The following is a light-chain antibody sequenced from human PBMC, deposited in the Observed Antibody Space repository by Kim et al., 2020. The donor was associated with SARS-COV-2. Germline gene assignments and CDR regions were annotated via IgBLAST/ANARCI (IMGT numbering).Light chain of an antibody. CDR2: FTS. V-gene: IGKV6-21*02. Sequence: EIVLTQSPDFQSVTPKETVTITCRASQNIRSDLHWYQQKPNQSPRLLIKFTSQSISGVPSRFSGSGSGTDFTLSINSLEAEDAATYYCHQSSSLPWTFGQGTKVEIK. CDR1: QNIRSD. J-gene: IGKJ1*01. CDR3: HQSSSLPWT.